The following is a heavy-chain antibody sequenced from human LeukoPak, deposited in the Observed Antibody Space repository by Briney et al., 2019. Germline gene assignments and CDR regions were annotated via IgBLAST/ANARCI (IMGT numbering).Heavy chain of an antibody. J-gene: IGHJ4*02. V-gene: IGHV3-21*01. CDR3: ASAKWYYYGSGSYYRYYFDY. D-gene: IGHD3-10*01. Sequence: GGSLRLSCAASGFTFSTYSMNWVRQAPGKGLEWVSSISSSSIYGYYADSVKGRFTISRDNAKKSLYLQMNSLRAEDTAVYYCASAKWYYYGSGSYYRYYFDYWGQGTLVTVSS. CDR2: ISSSSIYG. CDR1: GFTFSTYS.